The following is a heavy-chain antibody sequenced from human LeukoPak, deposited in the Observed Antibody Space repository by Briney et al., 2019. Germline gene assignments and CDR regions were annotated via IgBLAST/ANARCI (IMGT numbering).Heavy chain of an antibody. CDR1: GFTFSSYA. V-gene: IGHV3-23*01. Sequence: GGSLSLSCAASGFTFSSYAMSWVRQAPGKGQEWVSDISGSGGGTYYADSVKGRFTISRDNSKNTLYLQMNSLRAEDTAVYYCAKADQNYYDTSGYTDYWGQGTLVTVSS. CDR2: ISGSGGGT. CDR3: AKADQNYYDTSGYTDY. J-gene: IGHJ4*02. D-gene: IGHD3-22*01.